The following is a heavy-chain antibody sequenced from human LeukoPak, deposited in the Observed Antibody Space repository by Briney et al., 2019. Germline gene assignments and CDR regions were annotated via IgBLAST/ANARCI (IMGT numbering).Heavy chain of an antibody. J-gene: IGHJ3*02. V-gene: IGHV4-59*01. D-gene: IGHD3-22*01. CDR2: IYYSGST. CDR3: ARATYYYDSSGYYPRGFLAFDI. Sequence: SETLSLTCTVSGGSISSYYWSWIRQPPGKGLEWIGCIYYSGSTNYNPSLKSRVTISVDTSKNQFSLKLSSVTAADTAVYYCARATYYYDSSGYYPRGFLAFDIWGQGTMVTVSS. CDR1: GGSISSYY.